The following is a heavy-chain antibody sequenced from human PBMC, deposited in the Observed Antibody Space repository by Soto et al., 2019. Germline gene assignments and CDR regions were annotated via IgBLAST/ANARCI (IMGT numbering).Heavy chain of an antibody. J-gene: IGHJ4*02. D-gene: IGHD6-19*01. Sequence: GGSLRLSCAASGFTFSSYAMHWVRQAPGKGLEWVAVISYDGSNKYYADSVKGRFTISRDNSKNTLYLQMNSLRAEDTAVYYCARDPLSLAGSFDYWGQGTLVTVSS. CDR1: GFTFSSYA. CDR2: ISYDGSNK. V-gene: IGHV3-30*04. CDR3: ARDPLSLAGSFDY.